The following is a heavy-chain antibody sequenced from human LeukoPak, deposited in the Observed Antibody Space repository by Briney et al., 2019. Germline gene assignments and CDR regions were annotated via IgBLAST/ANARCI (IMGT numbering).Heavy chain of an antibody. CDR2: IWYDGSKK. CDR1: GFTFSSYG. J-gene: IGHJ3*02. V-gene: IGHV3-33*01. CDR3: ATYTSGSMYDAFDI. Sequence: GGSLRLSCAASGFTFSSYGMPWVRQAPGKGLEWVALIWYDGSKKDYADPVKGRFTITRDNSKNALNLKMNSLRAEDTAVYYSATYTSGSMYDAFDIWGQGTMVTVSS. D-gene: IGHD1-26*01.